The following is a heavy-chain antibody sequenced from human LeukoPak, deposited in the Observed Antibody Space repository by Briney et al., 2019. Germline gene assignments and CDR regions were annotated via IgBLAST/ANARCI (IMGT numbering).Heavy chain of an antibody. CDR1: GYTFTSYY. CDR3: ARAGDGGYFYY. Sequence: ASVKVSCKASGYTFTSYYMHWVRQAPGQGLEWMGMINPSGGGTSYAQKFQGRVTMTRDTSTSTVYMELSSLRSEDTAVYYCARAGDGGYFYYWGQGTLVTVSS. V-gene: IGHV1-46*01. J-gene: IGHJ4*02. CDR2: INPSGGGT. D-gene: IGHD5-24*01.